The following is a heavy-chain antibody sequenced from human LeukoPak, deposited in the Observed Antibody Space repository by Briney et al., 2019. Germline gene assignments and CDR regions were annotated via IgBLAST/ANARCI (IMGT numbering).Heavy chain of an antibody. CDR3: AREDDILTMGMDV. D-gene: IGHD3-9*01. Sequence: VSVKVSCKASGYTFTSYAMHWMRQAPGQRLEWMGWINAGNGNTKYSQKFQGRVTITRDTSASTAYMELSSLRSEDTAVYYCAREDDILTMGMDVWGQGTTVTVSS. J-gene: IGHJ6*02. CDR1: GYTFTSYA. CDR2: INAGNGNT. V-gene: IGHV1-3*01.